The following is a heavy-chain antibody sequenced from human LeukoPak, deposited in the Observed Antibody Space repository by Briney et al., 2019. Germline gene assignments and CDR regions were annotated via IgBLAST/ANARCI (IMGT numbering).Heavy chain of an antibody. CDR2: ISYDGSNI. Sequence: GGSLRLSCAASGFTFGSYGMHWVRQAPGKGLEWVAVISYDGSNIYYADSVKGRFTISRDNSKNTLYLQMTSLRADDTALYYCARDQGGYSSNWSHFDYWGQGTLVTVSS. J-gene: IGHJ4*02. CDR1: GFTFGSYG. V-gene: IGHV3-30*19. CDR3: ARDQGGYSSNWSHFDY. D-gene: IGHD6-13*01.